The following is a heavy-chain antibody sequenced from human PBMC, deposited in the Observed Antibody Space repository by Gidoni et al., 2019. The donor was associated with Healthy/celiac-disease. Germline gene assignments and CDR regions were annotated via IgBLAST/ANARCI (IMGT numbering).Heavy chain of an antibody. CDR3: AKGVVVAATPYYFDY. CDR2: ISGSGGST. V-gene: IGHV3-23*01. J-gene: IGHJ4*02. Sequence: LEWVSAISGSGGSTYYADSVKGRFTISRDNSKNTLYLQMNSLRAEDTAVYYCAKGVVVAATPYYFDYWGQGTLVTVSS. D-gene: IGHD2-15*01.